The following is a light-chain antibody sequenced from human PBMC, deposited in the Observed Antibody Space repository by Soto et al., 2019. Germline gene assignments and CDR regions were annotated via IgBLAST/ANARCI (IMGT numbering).Light chain of an antibody. Sequence: EILMTQSPATLYVSLWEIATLSCGASQSVRIKLACYQLELGRALRLVIYGASTRATGIPARFSGVGSGTDFTLTISSLQSEDFATYYCEQVYVYPSTFGGGTKVDI. J-gene: IGKJ4*01. V-gene: IGKV3-15*01. CDR1: QSVRIK. CDR2: GAS. CDR3: EQVYVYPST.